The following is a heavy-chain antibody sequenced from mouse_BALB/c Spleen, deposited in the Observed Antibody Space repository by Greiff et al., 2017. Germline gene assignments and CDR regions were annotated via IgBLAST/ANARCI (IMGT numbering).Heavy chain of an antibody. V-gene: IGHV1-69*01. CDR3: ARAGIGYYAMDY. D-gene: IGHD4-1*01. J-gene: IGHJ4*01. Sequence: VQLQQPGAELVMPGASVKMSCKASGYTFTDYWMHWVKQRPGQGLEWIGAIDTSDSYTSYNQKFKGKATLTVDESSSTAYMQLSSLTSEDSAVYYCARAGIGYYAMDYWGQGTSVTVSS. CDR1: GYTFTDYW. CDR2: IDTSDSYT.